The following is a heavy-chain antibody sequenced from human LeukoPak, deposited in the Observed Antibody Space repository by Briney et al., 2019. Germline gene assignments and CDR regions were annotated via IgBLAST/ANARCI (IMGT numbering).Heavy chain of an antibody. Sequence: GGSLRLSCTASGFSFSGHWMHWARQLPGKGLVRVSRISPTGGTTSYADSVKGRFTVSKDNAKNTLYLQVNNLRAEDTAVYYCARGPNSNWSGLDFWGQGTLLTVSS. CDR3: ARGPNSNWSGLDF. CDR2: ISPTGGTT. D-gene: IGHD6-6*01. CDR1: GFSFSGHW. V-gene: IGHV3-74*01. J-gene: IGHJ4*02.